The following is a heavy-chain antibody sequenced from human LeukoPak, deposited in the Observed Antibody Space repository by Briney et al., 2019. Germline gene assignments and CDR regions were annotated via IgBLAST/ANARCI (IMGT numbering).Heavy chain of an antibody. J-gene: IGHJ4*02. CDR2: ISSSSSTI. D-gene: IGHD3-10*01. CDR1: GFTFSSYA. CDR3: ARDPGLWFGGFLSADY. Sequence: GGSLRLSCAASGFTFSSYAMSWVRQAPGKGLEWVSYISSSSSTIYYADSVKGRFTISRDNAKNSLYLQMNSLRAEDTAVYYCARDPGLWFGGFLSADYWGQGTLVTVSS. V-gene: IGHV3-48*01.